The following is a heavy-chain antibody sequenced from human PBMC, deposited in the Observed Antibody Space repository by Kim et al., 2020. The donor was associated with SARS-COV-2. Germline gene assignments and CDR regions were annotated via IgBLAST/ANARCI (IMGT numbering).Heavy chain of an antibody. D-gene: IGHD3-10*01. CDR3: ARGGSMVRARFDY. CDR2: IYTSGST. J-gene: IGHJ4*02. Sequence: SETLSLTCTVSGGSISSGSYYWSWIRQPAGKGLEWIGRIYTSGSTNYNPSLKSRVTISVDTSKNQFSLKLSSVTAADTAVYYCARGGSMVRARFDYWGQGTLVTVSS. V-gene: IGHV4-61*02. CDR1: GGSISSGSYY.